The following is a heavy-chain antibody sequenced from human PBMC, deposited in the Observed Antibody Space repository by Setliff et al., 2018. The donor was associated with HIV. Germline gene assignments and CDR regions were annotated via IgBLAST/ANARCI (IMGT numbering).Heavy chain of an antibody. J-gene: IGHJ5*02. D-gene: IGHD3-10*01. V-gene: IGHV4-34*01. CDR3: ARGIPTLPVLLWFGESKNWFDP. Sequence: LSLTCAVYGGSFRGYYWSWIRQPPGKGLEWIGEINHSGSTNYNPSLKSRVTISVDTSKNQFSLKLSSVTAADTAVYYCARGIPTLPVLLWFGESKNWFDPWGQGTLVTVSS. CDR2: INHSGST. CDR1: GGSFRGYY.